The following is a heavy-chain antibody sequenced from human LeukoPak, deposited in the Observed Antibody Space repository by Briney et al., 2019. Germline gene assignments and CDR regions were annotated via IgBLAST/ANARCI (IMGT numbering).Heavy chain of an antibody. Sequence: PSETLSLTCTVSGGSISSYYWSWIRPPPGKGLEWIGYIYYSGSTNYNPSLKSRVTISVDTSKNQFSLKLSSVTAADTAVYYCARFNYYGSGSYSYYFDYWGQGTLVTVSS. CDR3: ARFNYYGSGSYSYYFDY. J-gene: IGHJ4*02. D-gene: IGHD3-10*01. CDR1: GGSISSYY. V-gene: IGHV4-59*01. CDR2: IYYSGST.